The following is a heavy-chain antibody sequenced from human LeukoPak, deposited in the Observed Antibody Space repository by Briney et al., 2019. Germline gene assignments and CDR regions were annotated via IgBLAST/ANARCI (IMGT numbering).Heavy chain of an antibody. Sequence: RGSMRLSWEASALSSSTFSMNWDRQAPGKGLEWNSSINSSSRYIHYAVSVKGRFTISRDNAKNSLYLQMNSLRAEDTAVYYCASIDYDSSGYYHAFDIWGQGTMVIVSS. J-gene: IGHJ3*02. CDR3: ASIDYDSSGYYHAFDI. D-gene: IGHD3-22*01. CDR1: ALSSSTFS. CDR2: INSSSRYI. V-gene: IGHV3-21*01.